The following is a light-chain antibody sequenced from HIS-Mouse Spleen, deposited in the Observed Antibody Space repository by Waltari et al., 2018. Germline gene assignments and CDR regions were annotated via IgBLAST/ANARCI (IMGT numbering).Light chain of an antibody. J-gene: IGLJ2*01. V-gene: IGLV2-14*03. CDR1: SSDVGGYNY. CDR2: DVS. Sequence: QSALTQPASVSGSPGQSITISCTGTSSDVGGYNYVSWYHQHPGKAPKLMIYDVSNRPSGGSNRFSGSKSGNTDSLTISGLQAEDEADYYCSSYTSSSTPVFGGGTKLTVL. CDR3: SSYTSSSTPV.